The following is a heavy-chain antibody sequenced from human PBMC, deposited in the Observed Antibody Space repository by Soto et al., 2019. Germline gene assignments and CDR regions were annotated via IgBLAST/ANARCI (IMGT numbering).Heavy chain of an antibody. V-gene: IGHV4-4*02. CDR3: ATGSPYYYGSGGMWDS. Sequence: QVRLQESGPGLVKPSGTLSLTCLVSGGSMSSPNWWTWVRQAPVKGLEWIAEIHHRGATNYSPSLKSRAAISIDKSNNQFSLQLTSVTAADTAVYYCATGSPYYYGSGGMWDSWGRGALVTVSS. D-gene: IGHD3-10*01. CDR1: GGSMSSPNW. J-gene: IGHJ4*02. CDR2: IHHRGAT.